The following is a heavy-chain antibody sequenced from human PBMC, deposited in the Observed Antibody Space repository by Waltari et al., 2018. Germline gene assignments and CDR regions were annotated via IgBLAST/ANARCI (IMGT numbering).Heavy chain of an antibody. CDR3: ASTSGWLTPVFDY. CDR1: GVPISSYY. J-gene: IGHJ4*02. CDR2: IYYSGST. V-gene: IGHV4-59*01. D-gene: IGHD3-22*01. Sequence: QVQLQESGHGLVKPSETLSLTCTVSGVPISSYYWSCIRQPPGKGLEWIGYIYYSGSTNYNPSLKSRVTISVETSKNQFSLKLSSVTAADTAVYDCASTSGWLTPVFDYWGQGTLVTVSS.